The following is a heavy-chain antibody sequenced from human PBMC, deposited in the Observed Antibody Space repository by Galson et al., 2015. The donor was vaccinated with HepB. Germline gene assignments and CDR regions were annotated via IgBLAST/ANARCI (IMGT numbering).Heavy chain of an antibody. CDR1: GYTFTSYG. CDR2: ISAYNGNT. CDR3: AREGHSHDYGDYEDPWNYYYYGMDV. D-gene: IGHD4-17*01. J-gene: IGHJ6*02. Sequence: SCKASGYTFTSYGISWVRQAPGQGLEWMGWISAYNGNTNYAQKLQGRVTMTTDTSTSTAYMELRSLRSDDTAVYYCAREGHSHDYGDYEDPWNYYYYGMDVWGQGTTVTVSS. V-gene: IGHV1-18*01.